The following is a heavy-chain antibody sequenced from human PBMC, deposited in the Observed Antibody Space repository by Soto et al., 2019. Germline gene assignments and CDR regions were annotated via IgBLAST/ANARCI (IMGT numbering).Heavy chain of an antibody. Sequence: SETLSLTCTVSGGSISSSSYYWGWIRQPPGKGLEWIGSIYYSGSTNYNPSLKSRVTISVDTSKNQFSLKLSSVTAADTAVYYCARGYCSGGSCPADAFDIWGQGTMVTVSS. D-gene: IGHD2-15*01. CDR2: IYYSGST. V-gene: IGHV4-39*07. CDR1: GGSISSSSYY. CDR3: ARGYCSGGSCPADAFDI. J-gene: IGHJ3*02.